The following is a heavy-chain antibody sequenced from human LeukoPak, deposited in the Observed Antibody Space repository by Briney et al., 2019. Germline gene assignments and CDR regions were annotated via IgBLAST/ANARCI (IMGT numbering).Heavy chain of an antibody. CDR2: IWYDGSNK. CDR1: GFTFISYG. CDR3: ARDSETGDNTVFDY. Sequence: GGSLRLSCAPPGFTFISYGMHWVRQTQGKGLERVAVIWYDGSNKYYADSVKGRFTISRDNSKNTLYLQMNSLRAEDTAVHYCARDSETGDNTVFDYWGQGTLVTVSS. V-gene: IGHV3-33*01. D-gene: IGHD7-27*01. J-gene: IGHJ4*02.